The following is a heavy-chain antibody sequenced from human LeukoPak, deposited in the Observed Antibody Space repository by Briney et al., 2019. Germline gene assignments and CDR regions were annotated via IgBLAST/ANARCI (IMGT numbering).Heavy chain of an antibody. J-gene: IGHJ4*02. D-gene: IGHD6-13*01. CDR2: ISGDGGST. V-gene: IGHV3-43*02. Sequence: GGSLRLSCAASGFTFDGYAMHWVRQAPGKGLEWVSLISGDGGSTYYIDSVKGRFTISRDNSKNSLYLQMNSLRTEDTALYYCAKDMAPYSSSSESLEYWDQGTLVTVSS. CDR3: AKDMAPYSSSSESLEY. CDR1: GFTFDGYA.